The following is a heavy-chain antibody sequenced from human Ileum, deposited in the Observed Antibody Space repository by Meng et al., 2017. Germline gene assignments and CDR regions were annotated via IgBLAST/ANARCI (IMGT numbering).Heavy chain of an antibody. V-gene: IGHV4-59*01. CDR2: IFYNGDI. Sequence: QVQLQESGPGLVKPSETLSLTCTVSGAYISAYYWSWIRQPPGKGLECIGYIFYNGDINYNPSLKSRVTISLDTSKSQISLKLTSVNAAGPGVYCSERTARVFDPWVPGNLVTVSS. J-gene: IGHJ5*02. CDR3: ERTARVFDP. CDR1: GAYISAYY.